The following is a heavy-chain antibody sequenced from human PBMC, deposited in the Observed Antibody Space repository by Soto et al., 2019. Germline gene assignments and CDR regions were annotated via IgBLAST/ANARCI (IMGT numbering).Heavy chain of an antibody. V-gene: IGHV4-4*02. J-gene: IGHJ5*02. Sequence: QVQLQESGPGLVEPSGTLSLTCKGAGDSISGSEWWSWVRQPPGKGLEWIAEIHHSGPTNYKPSLKSRVTITVDTSNNQFSMRLSSVTAEDTAVYYCSRGGINKVRNYYLDPWGKGTLVTVSS. D-gene: IGHD3-22*01. CDR3: SRGGINKVRNYYLDP. CDR1: GDSISGSEW. CDR2: IHHSGPT.